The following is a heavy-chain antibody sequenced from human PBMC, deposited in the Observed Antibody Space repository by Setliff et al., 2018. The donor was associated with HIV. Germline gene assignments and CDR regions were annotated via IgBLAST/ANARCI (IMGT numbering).Heavy chain of an antibody. J-gene: IGHJ4*02. D-gene: IGHD6-19*01. CDR2: IDHTGST. CDR1: GGSISSTNYY. V-gene: IGHV4-39*01. CDR3: ARQGAGTGHSFDY. Sequence: KPSETLSLTCTVSGGSISSTNYYWGWIRQTPGKGLEWIGSIDHTGSTKYTASLKSRVSISTDKSTRKLFLRLTSVTAADTAVYYCARQGAGTGHSFDYWGQGALVTVSS.